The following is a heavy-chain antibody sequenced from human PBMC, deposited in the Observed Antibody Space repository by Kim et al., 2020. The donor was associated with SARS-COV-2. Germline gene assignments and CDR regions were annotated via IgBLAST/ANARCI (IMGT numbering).Heavy chain of an antibody. CDR3: ARVEYYDSSGYYQAWYFDL. CDR1: GGSISSYY. J-gene: IGHJ2*01. Sequence: SETLSLTCTVSGGSISSYYWSWIRQPPGKGLEWIGYIYYSESTNYNPSLKSRVTISVDTSKNQFSLKLSSVTAADTAVYYCARVEYYDSSGYYQAWYFDLWGRGTLVTVSS. D-gene: IGHD3-22*01. CDR2: IYYSEST. V-gene: IGHV4-59*01.